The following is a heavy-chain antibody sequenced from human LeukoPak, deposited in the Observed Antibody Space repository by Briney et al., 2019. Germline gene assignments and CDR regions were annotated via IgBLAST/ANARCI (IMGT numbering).Heavy chain of an antibody. CDR1: GGSISSGDYY. V-gene: IGHV4-30-4*01. CDR3: ARGLVVPAANLDY. J-gene: IGHJ4*02. CDR2: IYYSVST. D-gene: IGHD2-2*01. Sequence: SETLSLTCTVSGGSISSGDYYWSWIRQPPGKGLEWIGYIYYSVSTYYNPPLKSRVTISVDTSKNQLSLKLSSVTAADTAVYYCARGLVVPAANLDYWGQGTLVTVSS.